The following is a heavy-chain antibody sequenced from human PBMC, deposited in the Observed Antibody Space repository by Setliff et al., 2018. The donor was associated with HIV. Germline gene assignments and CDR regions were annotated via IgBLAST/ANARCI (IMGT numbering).Heavy chain of an antibody. J-gene: IGHJ4*02. D-gene: IGHD1-1*01. CDR1: GDSITRGSY. CDR3: ARESELRRIDS. V-gene: IGHV4-38-2*02. CDR2: IYNTGRT. Sequence: PSETLSLTCSVSGDSITRGSYWGWVRQPPGKGLEWLGHIYNTGRTYYNPSLKSRVTISVDTSENQFSLRLSSVTAADTAVYYCARESELRRIDSWGQGTLVTVSS.